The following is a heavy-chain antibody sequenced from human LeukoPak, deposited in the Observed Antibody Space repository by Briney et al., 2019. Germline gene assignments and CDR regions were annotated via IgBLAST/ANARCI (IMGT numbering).Heavy chain of an antibody. V-gene: IGHV4-61*01. J-gene: IGHJ5*02. CDR1: GGSVSSGSYY. CDR2: IYYSGST. CDR3: AREIRSRGTGWFDP. D-gene: IGHD1-1*01. Sequence: PSETLSLTCTVSGGSVSSGSYYWSWTRQPPGKGLEWIGYIYYSGSTNYNPSLKSRVTISVDTSKNQFSLKLSSVTAADTAVYYCAREIRSRGTGWFDPWGQGTLVTVSS.